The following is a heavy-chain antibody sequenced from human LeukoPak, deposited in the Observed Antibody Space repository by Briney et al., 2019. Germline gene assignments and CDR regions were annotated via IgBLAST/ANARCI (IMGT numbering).Heavy chain of an antibody. CDR1: GGPISSSSYY. D-gene: IGHD3/OR15-3a*01. CDR3: ARLRADYDLDAFDI. CDR2: IYYSGST. Sequence: SETLSLTCTVSGGPISSSSYYWGWIRQPPGKGLEWIGSIYYSGSTYYNPSLKSRVTISVDTSKNQFSLKLSSVTAADTAVYYCARLRADYDLDAFDIWGQGTMVTVSS. V-gene: IGHV4-39*01. J-gene: IGHJ3*02.